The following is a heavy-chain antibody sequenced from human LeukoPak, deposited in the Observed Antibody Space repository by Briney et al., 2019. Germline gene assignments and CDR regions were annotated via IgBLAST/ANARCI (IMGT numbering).Heavy chain of an antibody. CDR3: AREEYGDHLW. V-gene: IGHV3-7*01. Sequence: GGPLRLSCVAYGFTCTGYWISWVRQAPGKGLEWVANIKQDGSEKYYVDSVKGRFTISRDSAKNSLYLQMNSLRAEDAAVYYCAREEYGDHLWWGQGTLVTVSS. CDR1: GFTCTGYW. D-gene: IGHD4-17*01. J-gene: IGHJ4*02. CDR2: IKQDGSEK.